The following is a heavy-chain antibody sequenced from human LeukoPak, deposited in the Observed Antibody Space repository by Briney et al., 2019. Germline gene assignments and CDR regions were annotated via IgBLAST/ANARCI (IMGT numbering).Heavy chain of an antibody. Sequence: GGSLRLSCAASGFTFSSYDMQWVRQAPGKGLGYVSAISGNGGTTYYANSVKGRFTISRDNSKNTLYLQMGSLRAEDMAVYYCARDGARYSGSYYNDYWGQGTLVTVSS. J-gene: IGHJ4*02. CDR1: GFTFSSYD. D-gene: IGHD1-26*01. CDR2: ISGNGGTT. V-gene: IGHV3-64*01. CDR3: ARDGARYSGSYYNDY.